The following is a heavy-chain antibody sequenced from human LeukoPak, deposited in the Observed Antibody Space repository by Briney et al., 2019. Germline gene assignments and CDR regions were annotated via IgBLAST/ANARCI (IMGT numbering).Heavy chain of an antibody. Sequence: PSETLSLTCTVSGGSISSSSYHWGWIRQPPGKGLEWIGSIYYSGSTYYNLSLKSRVTISVDTSKNQFSLKLSSVTAADTAVYYCARGGSSFPKGYYFDYWGQGTLVTVSS. V-gene: IGHV4-39*07. CDR2: IYYSGST. J-gene: IGHJ4*02. CDR3: ARGGSSFPKGYYFDY. D-gene: IGHD3-10*01. CDR1: GGSISSSSYH.